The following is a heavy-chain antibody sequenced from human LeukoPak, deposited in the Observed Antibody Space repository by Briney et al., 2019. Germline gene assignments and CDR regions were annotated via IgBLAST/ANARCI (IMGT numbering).Heavy chain of an antibody. J-gene: IGHJ6*03. CDR3: ARRRGSSTSSGGYYYYMDV. CDR1: GFSLNTSGMC. Sequence: SGPALVKPTQTLTLTCTFSGFSLNTSGMCVSWIRQPPGKALEWLAHIDWDDDKYYSTSLKTRLTISKDTFKNLVVLTVTNMDPVDTATYYCARRRGSSTSSGGYYYYMDVWGKGTTVTVSS. CDR2: IDWDDDK. D-gene: IGHD2-2*01. V-gene: IGHV2-70*01.